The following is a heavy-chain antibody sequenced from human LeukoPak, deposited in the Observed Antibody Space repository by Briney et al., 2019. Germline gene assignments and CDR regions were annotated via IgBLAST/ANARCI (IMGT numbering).Heavy chain of an antibody. Sequence: GGSLRLSCAASGFTFSSYEMNWVRQAPGKGLEWVAVISYDGSNKYYADSVKGRFTISRDNSKNTLYLQMNSLRAEDTAVYYCARDWKLDYWGQGTLVTVSS. CDR2: ISYDGSNK. V-gene: IGHV3-30*04. CDR3: ARDWKLDY. CDR1: GFTFSSYE. D-gene: IGHD1-1*01. J-gene: IGHJ4*02.